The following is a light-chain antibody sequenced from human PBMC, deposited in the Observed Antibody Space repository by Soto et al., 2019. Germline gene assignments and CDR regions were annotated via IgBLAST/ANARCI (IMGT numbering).Light chain of an antibody. CDR3: MQGIHGVT. CDR2: KVS. CDR1: QSLVHSNGNTY. Sequence: DVVMTQSPLSLPVTLGQPASISCRSSQSLVHSNGNTYLAWFQQRPGQSPRRLIYKVSNRDSGVPDRFSGSGSGTDFPLKISRVEAEDVGVYYCMQGIHGVTFGGGTKVEIK. J-gene: IGKJ4*01. V-gene: IGKV2-30*02.